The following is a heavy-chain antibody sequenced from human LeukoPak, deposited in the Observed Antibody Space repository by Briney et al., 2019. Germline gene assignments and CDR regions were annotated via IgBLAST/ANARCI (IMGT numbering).Heavy chain of an antibody. V-gene: IGHV1-46*01. Sequence: ASVKVSCKASEYIFTGYYMHWVRQAPGQGLEWMGIINPSGGSTSYAQKFQGRVTMTRDTSTSTVYMELSSLRSEDTAVYYCARGRTLRGLVDYWGQGTLVTVSS. CDR1: EYIFTGYY. J-gene: IGHJ4*02. CDR2: INPSGGST. D-gene: IGHD3-16*01. CDR3: ARGRTLRGLVDY.